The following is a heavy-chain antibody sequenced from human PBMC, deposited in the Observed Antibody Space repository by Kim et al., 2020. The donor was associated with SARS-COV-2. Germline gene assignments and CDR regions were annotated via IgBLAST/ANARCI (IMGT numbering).Heavy chain of an antibody. CDR3: AKEAVLTGYYVNYFDY. J-gene: IGHJ4*02. CDR1: GFIFSSYG. Sequence: GGSLRLSCAASGFIFSSYGMHWVRQAPGKGLEWVAVIWYDGSNKYYAYSVKGRFTISRDNSKNTLYLQMNSLRAEDTAVYYCAKEAVLTGYYVNYFDYWGQGTLVTVSS. V-gene: IGHV3-33*06. D-gene: IGHD3-9*01. CDR2: IWYDGSNK.